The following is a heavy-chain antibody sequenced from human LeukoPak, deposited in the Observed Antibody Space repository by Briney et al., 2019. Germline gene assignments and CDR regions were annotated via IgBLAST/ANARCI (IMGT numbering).Heavy chain of an antibody. CDR2: ISGSGSNT. D-gene: IGHD2-2*01. Sequence: GGSLRLSCAASGFTFSDYYMSWIRQAPGKGLEWVSFISGSGSNTKYADSVKGRFTISRDNARNSLYLQMNSLRAEDKAIYYCARDSAHVVVVPVAVPPGLDNWFDPWGQGTLVTVSS. CDR1: GFTFSDYY. V-gene: IGHV3-11*05. CDR3: ARDSAHVVVVPVAVPPGLDNWFDP. J-gene: IGHJ5*02.